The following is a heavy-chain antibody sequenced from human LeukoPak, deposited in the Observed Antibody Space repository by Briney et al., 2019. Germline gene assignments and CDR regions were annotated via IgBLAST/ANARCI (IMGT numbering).Heavy chain of an antibody. CDR3: ARALRGTSDY. V-gene: IGHV3-30*04. D-gene: IGHD3-16*01. Sequence: PGRSLRLSCAASGFTFSSYAMHWVRQAPGKGLEWVAVISYDGSNKYYADSVKGRFTISRDNSKNTLYLQMNSLRAEDTAVYYRARALRGTSDYWGQGTLVTVSS. J-gene: IGHJ4*02. CDR1: GFTFSSYA. CDR2: ISYDGSNK.